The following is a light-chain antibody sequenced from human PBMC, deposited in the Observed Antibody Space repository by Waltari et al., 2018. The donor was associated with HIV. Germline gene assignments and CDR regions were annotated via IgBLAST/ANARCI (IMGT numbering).Light chain of an antibody. CDR3: CSYADKYTWV. CDR2: DVN. V-gene: IGLV2-11*01. Sequence: QSALTQPRSVSGSPGQSVTISCTGTSSDVGDYNYVSWYQQHPGKAPKLMIFDVNKWPSGVPDRFSGSKSGNTASLTISGLQAEDEADYYCCSYADKYTWVFGGGTKLTVL. J-gene: IGLJ3*02. CDR1: SSDVGDYNY.